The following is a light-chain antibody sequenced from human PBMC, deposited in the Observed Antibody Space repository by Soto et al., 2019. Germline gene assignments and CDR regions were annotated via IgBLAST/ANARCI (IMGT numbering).Light chain of an antibody. CDR2: DAS. Sequence: DIQMTQSPSSLSASVGDRVTITCRASQSITTYLNWYQQKPGKAPKLLIYDASSLESGVPSRFSGSGSGTELTLTISSLQPDDFATYYCQQYNSYSPWTFGQGTKVDI. CDR1: QSITTY. CDR3: QQYNSYSPWT. J-gene: IGKJ1*01. V-gene: IGKV1-5*01.